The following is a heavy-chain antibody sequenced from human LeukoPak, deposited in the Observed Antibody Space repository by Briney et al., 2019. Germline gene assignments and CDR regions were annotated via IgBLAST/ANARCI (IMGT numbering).Heavy chain of an antibody. V-gene: IGHV1-69*13. CDR3: ARLLYGDVLDPDY. J-gene: IGHJ4*02. D-gene: IGHD4-17*01. CDR2: IIPIFGTA. CDR1: GYTFTSYA. Sequence: SVKVSCKASGYTFTSYAISWVRQDPGQGLEWMGGIIPIFGTANYAQKFQGRVTITADESTSTAYMELSSLRSEDTAVYYCARLLYGDVLDPDYWGQGTLVTVSS.